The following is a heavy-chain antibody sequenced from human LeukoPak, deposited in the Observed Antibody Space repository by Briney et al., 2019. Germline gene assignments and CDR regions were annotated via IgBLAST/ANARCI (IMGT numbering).Heavy chain of an antibody. D-gene: IGHD6-13*01. CDR3: ARGLIEAANSYDY. CDR2: TNSDGGSI. CDR1: GFTSFSSYC. J-gene: IGHJ4*02. V-gene: IGHV3-74*01. Sequence: GGSLRLSCAVSGFTSFSSYCMHWVRQAPGKGLVWVSRTNSDGGSISYADSVKGRFTISRDNAKNTLYVQINSLRVEDTAVYYCARGLIEAANSYDYWGQGTLVTVSS.